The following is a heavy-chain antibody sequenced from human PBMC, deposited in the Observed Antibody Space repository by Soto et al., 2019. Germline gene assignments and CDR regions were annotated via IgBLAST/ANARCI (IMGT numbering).Heavy chain of an antibody. J-gene: IGHJ5*02. CDR1: GYSFTRYW. CDR2: IDPSDSYT. V-gene: IGHV5-10-1*01. CDR3: ARPRDQDNWFDP. Sequence: GESLKISCKGSGYSFTRYWISWVRQMPGKGLEWMGRIDPSDSYTNYSPSFQGHVTISADKSISTAYLQWSSLKASDTAMYYCARPRDQDNWFDPWGQGTLVTVSS. D-gene: IGHD2-2*01.